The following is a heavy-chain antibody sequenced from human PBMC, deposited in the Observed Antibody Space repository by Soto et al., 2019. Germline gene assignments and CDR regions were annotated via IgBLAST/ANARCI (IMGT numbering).Heavy chain of an antibody. Sequence: SETLSLTCSVSGGSISSGYYYWSWIRQPPGKGLEWIGYIYYSGSTYYNPSLKSRVTISVDTSKNQFSLKLSSVTAADTAVYYCARAPYYYDSSGYYPFDYWGQGTLVTVSS. V-gene: IGHV4-30-4*01. D-gene: IGHD3-22*01. J-gene: IGHJ4*02. CDR2: IYYSGST. CDR1: GGSISSGYYY. CDR3: ARAPYYYDSSGYYPFDY.